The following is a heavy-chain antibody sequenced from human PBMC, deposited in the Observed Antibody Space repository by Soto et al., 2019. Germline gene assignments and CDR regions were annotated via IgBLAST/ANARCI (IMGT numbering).Heavy chain of an antibody. CDR2: IYYSGST. V-gene: IGHV4-59*01. CDR3: ARTRYSSSWEFDY. D-gene: IGHD6-13*01. CDR1: GGSISSYY. J-gene: IGHJ4*02. Sequence: LETLSLPCTVSGGSISSYYWSWIPPHPGKGLEWIGYIYYSGSTNYNPSLKSRVTISVDTSKNQFSLKLSSVTAADTAVYYCARTRYSSSWEFDYWGQGTLVTVSS.